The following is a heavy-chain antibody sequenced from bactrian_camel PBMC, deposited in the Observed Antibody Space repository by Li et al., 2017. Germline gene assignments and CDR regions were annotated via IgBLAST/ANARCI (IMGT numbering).Heavy chain of an antibody. V-gene: IGHV3S1*01. Sequence: HVQLVESGGGSVQTGGSARLSCTTSGYTGGRHCMGWFRQAPGKEREAVAAIDSANRTAYAESVTGRFTISRDNAKNTVYLQMNYLRTEDTAMHYCSNGLDRDRWRTPGPGTQVTVS. D-gene: IGHD1*01. J-gene: IGHJ4*01. CDR2: IDSANRT. CDR1: GYTGGRHC.